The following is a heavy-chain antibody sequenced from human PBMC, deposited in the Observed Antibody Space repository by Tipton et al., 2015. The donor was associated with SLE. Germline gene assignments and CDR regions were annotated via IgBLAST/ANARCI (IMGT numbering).Heavy chain of an antibody. Sequence: QLVQSGGGLVQPGGSLRLSCAASGFTFSNYAMSWVRQAPGKGLEWVSAISGSGGSTHDADSVKGRFTISRDNYKNTLYLQMNSLRIEDTAVYYCARVQLGTTFHDVFDIWGQGTMVTVS. D-gene: IGHD1-7*01. CDR1: GFTFSNYA. CDR3: ARVQLGTTFHDVFDI. J-gene: IGHJ3*02. V-gene: IGHV3-23*04. CDR2: ISGSGGST.